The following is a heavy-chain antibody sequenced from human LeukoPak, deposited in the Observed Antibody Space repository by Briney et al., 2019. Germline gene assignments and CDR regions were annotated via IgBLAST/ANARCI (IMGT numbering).Heavy chain of an antibody. J-gene: IGHJ3*02. CDR3: ARDGYYDSSGPENAFDI. Sequence: PGGSLRLSCAASGFTVSSNYMSWVRQAPGKGLEWVSVIYSGGSTYYADSVKGRFTISRDNSKNTLYLQMNSLRAEDTAVYYCARDGYYDSSGPENAFDIWGQGTMVTVSS. D-gene: IGHD3-22*01. V-gene: IGHV3-66*01. CDR1: GFTVSSNY. CDR2: IYSGGST.